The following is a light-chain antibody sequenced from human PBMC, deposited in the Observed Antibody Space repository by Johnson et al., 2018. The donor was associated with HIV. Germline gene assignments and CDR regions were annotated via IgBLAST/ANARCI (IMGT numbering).Light chain of an antibody. Sequence: QSVLTQPPSVSAAPGQKVTIACSGSSSNIGNNYVSWYQQLPGTAPKLLIYANNRRPSGIPDRFSGSKSGTSATLGITGLQTGDEADYYCGTWDSSLSAPYVLGTGTNVTCL. J-gene: IGLJ1*01. CDR3: GTWDSSLSAPYV. CDR1: SSNIGNNY. V-gene: IGLV1-51*02. CDR2: ANN.